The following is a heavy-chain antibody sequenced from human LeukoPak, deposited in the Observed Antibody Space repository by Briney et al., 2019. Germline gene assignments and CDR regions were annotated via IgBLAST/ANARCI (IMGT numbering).Heavy chain of an antibody. V-gene: IGHV3-15*01. CDR3: TTPSPGDY. J-gene: IGHJ4*02. CDR2: IKSKTDGGTT. CDR1: GFTFDDYG. Sequence: PGGSLRLSCAASGFTFDDYGMTWVRQAPGKGLEWVGRIKSKTDGGTTDYAAPVQGRFTISRDDSKNTLYLQMNSLKTEDTAVYYCTTPSPGDYWGQGTLVTVSS. D-gene: IGHD2-2*01.